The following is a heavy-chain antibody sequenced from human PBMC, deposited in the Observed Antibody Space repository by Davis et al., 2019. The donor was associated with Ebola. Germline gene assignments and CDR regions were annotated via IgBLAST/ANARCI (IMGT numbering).Heavy chain of an antibody. CDR3: TRAADLVQGRADYYFGMDV. Sequence: PGGSLRLSCTASGFTFGDYAMSWVRQAPGKGLEWVGFIRSKSYSGTTEYAASVKGRFTISRDDSKSIASLQMNSLKTEDTAVYYCTRAADLVQGRADYYFGMDVWGQGTTVTVSS. J-gene: IGHJ6*02. V-gene: IGHV3-49*04. CDR2: IRSKSYSGTT. D-gene: IGHD3-10*01. CDR1: GFTFGDYA.